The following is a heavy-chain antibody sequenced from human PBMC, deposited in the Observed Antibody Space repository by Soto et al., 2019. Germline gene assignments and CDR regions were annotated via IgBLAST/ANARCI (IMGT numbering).Heavy chain of an antibody. CDR1: GGSVNSGNYY. Sequence: QVQLQQWGAGLLKPSETLSLTCAVFGGSVNSGNYYWSWIRQPPGKGLEWIGEMSHSGGTHFNPSLRNRVTISVETSKRQFSLIMRSVTAAATALYYCARVERGTATTVVDAFDIWGPGTMVTVSS. J-gene: IGHJ3*02. CDR3: ARVERGTATTVVDAFDI. D-gene: IGHD1-1*01. CDR2: MSHSGGT. V-gene: IGHV4-34*01.